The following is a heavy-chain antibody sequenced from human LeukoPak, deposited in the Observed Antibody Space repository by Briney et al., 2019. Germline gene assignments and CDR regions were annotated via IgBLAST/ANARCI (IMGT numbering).Heavy chain of an antibody. D-gene: IGHD2-2*01. CDR3: ARVGRDCSDTSCYWADWFDP. Sequence: ASVTVSCKASGYRFSTYGIIWVREAPGQGPEWMGWISGSTGSTHYAQTVQGRVTMTTDTSTGTAYMELRNLRSDDTAVYYCARVGRDCSDTSCYWADWFDPWGQGTLVLVSS. CDR1: GYRFSTYG. V-gene: IGHV1-18*01. J-gene: IGHJ5*02. CDR2: ISGSTGST.